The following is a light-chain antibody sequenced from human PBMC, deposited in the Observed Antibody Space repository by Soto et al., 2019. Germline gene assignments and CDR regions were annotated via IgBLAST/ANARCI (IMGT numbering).Light chain of an antibody. J-gene: IGKJ4*01. CDR2: GAS. V-gene: IGKV3-15*01. CDR1: QSVSTT. Sequence: EIVMTQSPPTLSVSPVERATLSCRASQSVSTTLAWYQQRRGQATRLLIYGASTKANGIPARLRGRGSGTEFTLTISSLQSEDFAFYYCQQDRNWPSFGGGTKVEIK. CDR3: QQDRNWPS.